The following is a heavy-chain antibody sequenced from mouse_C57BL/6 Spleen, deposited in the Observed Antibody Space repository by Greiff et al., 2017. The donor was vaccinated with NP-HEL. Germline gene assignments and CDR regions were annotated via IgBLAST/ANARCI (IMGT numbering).Heavy chain of an antibody. J-gene: IGHJ2*01. Sequence: QVQLKEPGPELVKPGASVKLSCKASGYTFTSYDINWVKQRPGQGLEWIGRIYPSDGSTKYNEKFKGKATLTVDTSSSTAYMELHSLTSGDCAVYNYAKWEYYVSSYVTYDGWGQGTTLTVSS. CDR1: GYTFTSYD. CDR3: AKWEYYVSSYVTYDG. CDR2: IYPSDGST. D-gene: IGHD1-1*01. V-gene: IGHV1-85*01.